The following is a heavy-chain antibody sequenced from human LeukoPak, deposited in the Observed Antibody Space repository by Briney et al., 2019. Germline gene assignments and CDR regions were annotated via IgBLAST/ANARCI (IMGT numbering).Heavy chain of an antibody. CDR1: GYTFTSYY. CDR3: ARQPGIAAAGKYYYYYMDV. CDR2: INPNSGGT. D-gene: IGHD6-13*01. Sequence: ASVKVSCKASGYTFTSYYMHWVRQAPGQGLEWMGIINPNSGGTNYAQKFQGRVTMTRDTSISTAYMELSRLRSDDTAVYYCARQPGIAAAGKYYYYYMDVWGKGTTVTVSS. V-gene: IGHV1-2*02. J-gene: IGHJ6*03.